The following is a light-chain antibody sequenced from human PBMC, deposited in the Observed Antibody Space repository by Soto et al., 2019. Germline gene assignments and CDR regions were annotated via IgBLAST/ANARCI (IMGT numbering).Light chain of an antibody. Sequence: NVLTLSPCTLSLSTGERATLSCRASQSVSSSYLAWYQQKPGQAPRLLIYGASSRATGIPDRFSGSGSGTDFTLTISRLEPEDFAVYYCQQYGSSPQTFGQGTKVDIK. CDR3: QQYGSSPQT. J-gene: IGKJ1*01. V-gene: IGKV3-20*01. CDR1: QSVSSSY. CDR2: GAS.